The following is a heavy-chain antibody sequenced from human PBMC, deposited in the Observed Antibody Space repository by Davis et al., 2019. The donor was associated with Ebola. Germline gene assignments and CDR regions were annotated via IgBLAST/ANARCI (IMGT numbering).Heavy chain of an antibody. CDR3: ARDRVSKEFYYYGMDV. J-gene: IGHJ6*02. V-gene: IGHV3-21*01. Sequence: GGSLRLSCAASGFTFSSYWMSWVRQAPGKGLEWVSSISSSSISISYADSVKGRFTISRDNAKNSLYLQMNSLRAEDTAVYYCARDRVSKEFYYYGMDVWGQGTTVTVSS. CDR1: GFTFSSYW. CDR2: ISSSSISI. D-gene: IGHD3-10*01.